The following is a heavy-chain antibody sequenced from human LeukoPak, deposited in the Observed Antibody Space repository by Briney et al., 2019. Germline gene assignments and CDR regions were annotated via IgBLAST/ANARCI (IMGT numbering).Heavy chain of an antibody. CDR3: ARHGQGFPFIVGYYFDY. D-gene: IGHD1-26*01. Sequence: KPSETLSLTCTVSGGSISSSSYYWGWIRQPPGKGLEWIGSIYCSGSTYYNPSLKSRVTISVDTSKNQFSLKLSSVTAADTAVYYCARHGQGFPFIVGYYFDYWGQGTLVTVSS. J-gene: IGHJ4*02. CDR2: IYCSGST. V-gene: IGHV4-39*01. CDR1: GGSISSSSYY.